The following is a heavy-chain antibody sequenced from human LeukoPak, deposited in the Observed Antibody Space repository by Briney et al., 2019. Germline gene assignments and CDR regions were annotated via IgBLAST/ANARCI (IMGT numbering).Heavy chain of an antibody. CDR3: GTWAFYHSLGV. Sequence: GGSLRLSCAASGFTLGPYAMHWVRQRPGKGLEWVAHINADGGRTFYADSVEGRFTISRDNSKDSLYLQMTSLTTDDTALYYCGTWAFYHSLGVWGQGTTVTVSS. J-gene: IGHJ6*02. D-gene: IGHD2/OR15-2a*01. V-gene: IGHV3-43*02. CDR2: INADGGRT. CDR1: GFTLGPYA.